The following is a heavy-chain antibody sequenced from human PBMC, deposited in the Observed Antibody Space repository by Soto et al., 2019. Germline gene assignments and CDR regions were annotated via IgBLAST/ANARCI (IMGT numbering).Heavy chain of an antibody. CDR3: ARERGSSWYFGNSLMDV. V-gene: IGHV1-46*01. CDR1: ADTFTSYY. J-gene: IGHJ6*02. CDR2: INPNGGST. Sequence: GASVKVSCKAPADTFTSYYIHWVRQAPGHGLEWMGIINPNGGSTRFAQKFQGRVTITRDTSASTAYMELSSLRSEDTAVYYCARERGSSWYFGNSLMDVWGQGTTVTVSS. D-gene: IGHD6-13*01.